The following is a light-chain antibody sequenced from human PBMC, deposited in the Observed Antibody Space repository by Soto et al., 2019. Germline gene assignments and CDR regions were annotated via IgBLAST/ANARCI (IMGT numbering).Light chain of an antibody. CDR2: EVS. CDR1: SSDVGGYNY. J-gene: IGLJ1*01. Sequence: QSALTQPASVSGSPGQSITXSCTGTSSDVGGYNYVSWYQQQSGKAPKLMIHEVSNRPSGVSNRFSGSKSGNTASLTISGLQAEDEADYYCSSYTSSRAYVFGIGTKVTVL. V-gene: IGLV2-14*01. CDR3: SSYTSSRAYV.